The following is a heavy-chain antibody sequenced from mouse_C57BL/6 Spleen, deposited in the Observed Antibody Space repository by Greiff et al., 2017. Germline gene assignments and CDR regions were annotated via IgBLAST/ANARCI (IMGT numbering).Heavy chain of an antibody. V-gene: IGHV1-69*01. J-gene: IGHJ1*03. CDR2: IDPSDSYT. Sequence: QVQLQQPGAELVMPGASVQLSCKASGYTFTSYWMHWVKQRPGQGLEWIGEIDPSDSYTNYNQKFKGKSTLTVDKSSCTAYRQLSSLTSEDSAVYYCAREGKLYYDYDVGYFDVWGTGTTVTVSS. CDR3: AREGKLYYDYDVGYFDV. D-gene: IGHD2-4*01. CDR1: GYTFTSYW.